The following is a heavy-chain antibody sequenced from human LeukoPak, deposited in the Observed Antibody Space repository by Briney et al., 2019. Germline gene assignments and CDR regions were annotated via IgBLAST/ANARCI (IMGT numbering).Heavy chain of an antibody. CDR1: GFTFGSYA. CDR2: ISGSGGST. CDR3: AKTTAGYSSGRYPGWPVDY. D-gene: IGHD6-19*01. V-gene: IGHV3-23*01. Sequence: GGSLRLSCAASGFTFGSYAMYWVRQAPGKGLEWVSGISGSGGSTFYADSVKGRFTISRGNSENTVYLQMNSLRADDTAVYYCAKTTAGYSSGRYPGWPVDYWGQGTLVTVSS. J-gene: IGHJ4*02.